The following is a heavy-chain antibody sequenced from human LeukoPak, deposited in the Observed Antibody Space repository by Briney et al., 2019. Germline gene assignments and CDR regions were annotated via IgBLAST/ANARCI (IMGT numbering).Heavy chain of an antibody. CDR2: IFYSGST. J-gene: IGHJ4*02. CDR1: GVSISSHY. Sequence: PSETLSLTCSVSGVSISSHYWSWIRQPPGKGLEWIGYIFYSGSTDYNPSLKSRVTISADTSKNQFSLKLSSVTAADTAVYYCARGGSWYGYWGQGTLVTVSS. CDR3: ARGGSWYGY. D-gene: IGHD6-13*01. V-gene: IGHV4-59*11.